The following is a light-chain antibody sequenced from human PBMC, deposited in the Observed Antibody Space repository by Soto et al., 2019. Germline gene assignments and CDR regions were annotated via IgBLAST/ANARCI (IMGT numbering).Light chain of an antibody. CDR2: EGS. V-gene: IGLV2-23*01. CDR3: CSYAGSSTLV. Sequence: QSALTQPASVSGSPGQSITISCTGTSSDVGSYNLVSWYQQHPGKAPKLMIYEGSKRPSGVSNRSSGSKSGNTASLTISGLQAEDEAAYYCCSYAGSSTLVFGGGTKLTVL. CDR1: SSDVGSYNL. J-gene: IGLJ3*02.